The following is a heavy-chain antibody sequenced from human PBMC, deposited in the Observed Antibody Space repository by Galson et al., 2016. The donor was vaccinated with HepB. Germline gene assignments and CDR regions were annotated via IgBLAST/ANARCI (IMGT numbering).Heavy chain of an antibody. V-gene: IGHV3-30*04. D-gene: IGHD3-3*01. Sequence: SLRLSCAASGFHFRSYAMHWVRQAPGKGLEWVALISNDGNIKSYISPAKGRFSISRDNSRNTVHLQMNSLRAEDTGVYYCASDRGAAWVQVFLDFWGHGTVVTVSS. CDR1: GFHFRSYA. CDR3: ASDRGAAWVQVFLDF. CDR2: ISNDGNIK. J-gene: IGHJ4*01.